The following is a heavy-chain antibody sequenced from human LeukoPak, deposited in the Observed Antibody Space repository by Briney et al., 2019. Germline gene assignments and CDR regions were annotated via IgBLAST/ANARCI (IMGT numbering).Heavy chain of an antibody. Sequence: PGGSLRLSCAASGFTFDDYAMHWVRQAPGKGLEWVSGISWNSGSIGYADSVKGRFTISRDNAKNSLYLQMNSLRAEDTAVYYCARAYCSGGSCYLTRFDYWGQGTLVTVSS. CDR1: GFTFDDYA. CDR2: ISWNSGSI. J-gene: IGHJ4*02. CDR3: ARAYCSGGSCYLTRFDY. D-gene: IGHD2-15*01. V-gene: IGHV3-9*01.